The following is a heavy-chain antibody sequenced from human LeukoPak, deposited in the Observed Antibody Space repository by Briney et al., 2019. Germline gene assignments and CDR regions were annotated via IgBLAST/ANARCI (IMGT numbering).Heavy chain of an antibody. Sequence: SETLSLTCAVYGGSFSGYYWSWIRQPPGKGLEWIGYIYYSGSTNYNPSLKSRVTISVDTSKNQFSLKLSSVTAADTAVYYCATYRFAFDIWGQGTMVTVSS. J-gene: IGHJ3*02. D-gene: IGHD3-16*02. CDR2: IYYSGST. V-gene: IGHV4-59*01. CDR3: ATYRFAFDI. CDR1: GGSFSGYY.